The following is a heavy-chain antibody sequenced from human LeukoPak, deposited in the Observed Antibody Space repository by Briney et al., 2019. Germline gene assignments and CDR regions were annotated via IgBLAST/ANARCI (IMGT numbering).Heavy chain of an antibody. J-gene: IGHJ1*01. CDR2: TRHDGSNK. CDR1: GFTFSSYD. Sequence: QPGGSLRLSCAASGFTFSSYDIHRVRQAPGKGLEWVAFTRHDGSNKHYADSVRGRFTISRDNSKNTLYLQMNSLRADDTAVYYCAKEKWRTNYYGSGSYSRGRVFQHWGQGTLVTVSS. V-gene: IGHV3-30*02. D-gene: IGHD3-10*01. CDR3: AKEKWRTNYYGSGSYSRGRVFQH.